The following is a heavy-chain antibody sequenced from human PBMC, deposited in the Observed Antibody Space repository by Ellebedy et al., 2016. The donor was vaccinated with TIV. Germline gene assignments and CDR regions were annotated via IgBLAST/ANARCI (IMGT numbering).Heavy chain of an antibody. Sequence: GESLKISCAASGFTFRNFAMTWVRQAPGKGLEWVSSISSSGVSLDYADSVRGRVTISRDNSKSTLYLQMDSLRADDSAEYYCAKLDSSGYYYGRLDYWGQGTLVTVSS. V-gene: IGHV3-23*01. CDR3: AKLDSSGYYYGRLDY. D-gene: IGHD3-22*01. CDR2: ISSSGVSL. CDR1: GFTFRNFA. J-gene: IGHJ4*02.